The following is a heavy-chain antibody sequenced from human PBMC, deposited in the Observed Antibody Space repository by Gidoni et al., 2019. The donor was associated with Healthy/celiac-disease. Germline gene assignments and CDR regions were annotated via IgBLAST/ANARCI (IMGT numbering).Heavy chain of an antibody. V-gene: IGHV1-69*01. CDR3: ARDDEESSGWWYFDL. J-gene: IGHJ2*01. CDR1: GGTFSSYA. D-gene: IGHD6-19*01. Sequence: GAEGKKPGSSVKVSCKASGGTFSSYAISWVRQAPGQGLEWMGGIIPIFGTANYAQKFQGRVTITADESTSTAYMELSSLRSEDTAVYYCARDDEESSGWWYFDLWGRGTLVTVSS. CDR2: IIPIFGTA.